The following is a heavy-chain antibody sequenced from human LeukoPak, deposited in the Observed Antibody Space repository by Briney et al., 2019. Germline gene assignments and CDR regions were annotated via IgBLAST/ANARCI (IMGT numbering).Heavy chain of an antibody. D-gene: IGHD3-3*01. J-gene: IGHJ4*02. V-gene: IGHV4-59*08. CDR1: GASISRYY. CDR2: IYYSET. Sequence: SETLSLTCSVSGASISRYYWSWIRQCPGKGLEWIGNIYYSETNYNPSLKSRVTISVDTSKKQFSLKLSSVTAADTAVYYCAKHYDFWSGTFDYWGQGTLVTVPS. CDR3: AKHYDFWSGTFDY.